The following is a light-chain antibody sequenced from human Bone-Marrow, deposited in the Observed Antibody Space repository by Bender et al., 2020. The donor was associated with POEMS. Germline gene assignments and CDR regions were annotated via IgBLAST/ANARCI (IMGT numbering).Light chain of an antibody. J-gene: IGLJ3*02. Sequence: QSALTQPASVSGSPGQSITISCTGTSSDIGSYDLVSWYQQEPGKAPKLMIYEDSRRPSGVSNRFSGSKSGDTASLTISGLQAEDEADYYCSTYTSSSTWVFGGGTKLTVL. CDR1: SSDIGSYDL. CDR3: STYTSSSTWV. V-gene: IGLV2-14*02. CDR2: EDS.